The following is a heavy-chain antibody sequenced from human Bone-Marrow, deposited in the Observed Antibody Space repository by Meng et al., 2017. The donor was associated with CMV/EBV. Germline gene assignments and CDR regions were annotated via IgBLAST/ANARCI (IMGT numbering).Heavy chain of an antibody. J-gene: IGHJ4*02. CDR1: GGTLSDYT. Sequence: SVKVSCKASGGTLSDYTVSWVRQAPGQGLEWMGKIIPLAGIANYAQRSQGRVTITADKSTGTAYMELSSLRPEDTAVYYCARTPNLLQYFFDSWGQGTLVTVSS. D-gene: IGHD5-24*01. V-gene: IGHV1-69*02. CDR3: ARTPNLLQYFFDS. CDR2: IIPLAGIA.